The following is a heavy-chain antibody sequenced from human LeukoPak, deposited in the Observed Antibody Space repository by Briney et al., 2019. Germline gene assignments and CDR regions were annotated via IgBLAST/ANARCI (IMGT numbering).Heavy chain of an antibody. Sequence: SETLSLTCTVSGGSISSGDYYWSWIRQPPGKGLEWIGYIYYSGSTYYNPSLKSRVTISVDTSKNQFSLKLSSVTAADTAVYYCVRGPPEWLAFDYWGQGTLVTVSS. V-gene: IGHV4-30-4*08. CDR2: IYYSGST. CDR3: VRGPPEWLAFDY. J-gene: IGHJ4*02. D-gene: IGHD6-19*01. CDR1: GGSISSGDYY.